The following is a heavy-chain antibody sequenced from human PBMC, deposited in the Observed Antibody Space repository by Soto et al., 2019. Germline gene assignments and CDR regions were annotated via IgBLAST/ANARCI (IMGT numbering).Heavy chain of an antibody. J-gene: IGHJ6*03. Sequence: PSETLSLTCTVSGGSISSYYWSWIRQPPGKGLEWIGYIYYSGSTNYNPSLKSRVTISVDTSKNQFSLKLSSVTAADTAVYYCARHHRRGSVSYYYYYYMDVWGKGTTVTVSS. CDR3: ARHHRRGSVSYYYYYYMDV. D-gene: IGHD3-10*01. CDR2: IYYSGST. CDR1: GGSISSYY. V-gene: IGHV4-59*08.